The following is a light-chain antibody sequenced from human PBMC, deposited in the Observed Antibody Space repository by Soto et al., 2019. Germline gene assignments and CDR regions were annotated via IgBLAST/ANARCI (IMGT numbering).Light chain of an antibody. CDR2: SNN. CDR3: AAWDDSLNGPV. Sequence: QSVLTQPPSASGTPGQRVTISCSGSSSNIGSNTVNWYQKLPGTAPKLLIYSNNQRPSGVPDRFSGSKSGTSASLAISGLQSEDEADYSCAAWDDSLNGPVFGGGTKLTVL. CDR1: SSNIGSNT. J-gene: IGLJ2*01. V-gene: IGLV1-44*01.